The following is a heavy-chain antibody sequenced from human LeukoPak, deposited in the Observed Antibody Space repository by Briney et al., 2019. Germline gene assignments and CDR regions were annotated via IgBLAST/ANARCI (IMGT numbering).Heavy chain of an antibody. V-gene: IGHV3-30-3*01. CDR1: GFTFSSYA. Sequence: GGSLRLSCAASGFTFSSYAMHWVRQAPGKGLEWVAVISYDGSNKYYADSVKGRFTISRDNSKNTLYLQMNSLRAEDTAVYYCARDSFGDSSGLIDYWGQGTLVTVSS. D-gene: IGHD3-22*01. CDR2: ISYDGSNK. J-gene: IGHJ4*02. CDR3: ARDSFGDSSGLIDY.